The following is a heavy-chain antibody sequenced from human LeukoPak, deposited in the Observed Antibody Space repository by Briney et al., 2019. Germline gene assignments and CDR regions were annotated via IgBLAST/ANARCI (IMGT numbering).Heavy chain of an antibody. J-gene: IGHJ3*02. CDR3: ASRIHSGSSCFDI. CDR2: IYPGDSDT. CDR1: GYRFTTYW. V-gene: IGHV5-51*01. Sequence: GESLKISCKGSGYRFTTYWIGWVRQMPGKGLEWMGIIYPGDSDTGYSPSVQGQVTISADKSISTAYLQWSSLKASDTGMYYCASRIHSGSSCFDIWGQGTMVTVSS. D-gene: IGHD1-26*01.